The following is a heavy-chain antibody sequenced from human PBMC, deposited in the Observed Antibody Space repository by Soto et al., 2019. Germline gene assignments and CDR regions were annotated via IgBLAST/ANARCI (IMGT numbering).Heavy chain of an antibody. CDR1: GITFSNYA. V-gene: IGHV3-23*01. CDR2: ISTSGGRP. D-gene: IGHD3-16*02. J-gene: IGHJ4*02. Sequence: EVQLLESGGGLVQPGGSLRLSCTASGITFSNYAMSWVRQAPRKGLEWVSSISTSGGRPYYADSVKGRFTLSRDNSKNTLYLHMNGLRVEDTAVYYCAKDPDRYDYVWGTYRYIDHWGQGALVTVSS. CDR3: AKDPDRYDYVWGTYRYIDH.